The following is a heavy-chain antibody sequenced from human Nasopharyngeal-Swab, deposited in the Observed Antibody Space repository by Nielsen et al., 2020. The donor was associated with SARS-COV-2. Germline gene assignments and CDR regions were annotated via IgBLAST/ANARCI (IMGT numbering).Heavy chain of an antibody. J-gene: IGHJ4*02. D-gene: IGHD3-10*01. V-gene: IGHV4-61*02. CDR3: VGNSPMTRAVIVEY. Sequence: SETLSLTCTVSGDSIGSGKYYRGWIRQSAGKGLEWLGRIDTSGTPYNPSLKSRVTMSLDTSKNEFSLKVNSVTAADTAVYYCVGNSPMTRAVIVEYWGQGTLVTVSS. CDR1: GDSIGSGKYY. CDR2: IDTSGT.